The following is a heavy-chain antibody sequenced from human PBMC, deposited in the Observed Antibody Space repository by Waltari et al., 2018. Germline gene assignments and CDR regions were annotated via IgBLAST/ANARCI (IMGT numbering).Heavy chain of an antibody. CDR2: ISPIFGTA. CDR3: ARPTLLEMATITTHAFDI. Sequence: QVQLVQSGAEVKKPGSSVKVSCKASGGTFSSYAISWVRQAPGQGLEWMGGISPIFGTANYAQKFQGRVTITADKSTSTAYMELSSLRSEDTAVYYCARPTLLEMATITTHAFDIWGQGTMVTVSS. V-gene: IGHV1-69*14. J-gene: IGHJ3*02. CDR1: GGTFSSYA. D-gene: IGHD3-3*01.